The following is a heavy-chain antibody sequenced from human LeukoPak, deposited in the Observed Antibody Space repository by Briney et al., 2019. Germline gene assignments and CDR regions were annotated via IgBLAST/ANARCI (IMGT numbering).Heavy chain of an antibody. CDR1: GYTFTSYD. CDR2: MNPNSGNT. CDR3: ARGDITIFGVVIMRDYYYGMDV. Sequence: ASVKVSCKASGYTFTSYDIHWVRQATGQALEWMGWMNPNSGNTGYAQKFQGRVTMTRNTSISTAYMELSSLRSEDTAVYYCARGDITIFGVVIMRDYYYGMDVWGQGTTVTVSS. V-gene: IGHV1-8*01. D-gene: IGHD3-3*01. J-gene: IGHJ6*02.